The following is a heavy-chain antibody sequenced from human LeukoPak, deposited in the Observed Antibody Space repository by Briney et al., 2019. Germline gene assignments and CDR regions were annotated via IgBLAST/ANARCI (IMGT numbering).Heavy chain of an antibody. Sequence: GGSLRLSCAASGFTFDDYAMHWVRQAPGKGLEWVSLISWDGGSTYYADSVKGRFTISRDNSKNTLYLQMNSLRAEDTAVYFCAKFEGETIYDIVVVPAAADFDYWGQGTLVTVSS. CDR3: AKFEGETIYDIVVVPAAADFDY. V-gene: IGHV3-43D*03. CDR2: ISWDGGST. CDR1: GFTFDDYA. D-gene: IGHD2-2*01. J-gene: IGHJ4*02.